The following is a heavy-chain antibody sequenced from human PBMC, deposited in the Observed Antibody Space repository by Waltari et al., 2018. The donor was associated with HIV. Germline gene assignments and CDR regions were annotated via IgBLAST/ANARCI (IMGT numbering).Heavy chain of an antibody. V-gene: IGHV4-38-2*01. D-gene: IGHD1-1*01. J-gene: IGHJ4*02. CDR1: GYSISSGYY. CDR3: ARQEQLAYFFDY. CDR2: IYQWIGNIYHIGST. Sequence: QVQLQESGPGLVKPSETLSLTCAVSGYSISSGYYWGWIRQPPGKGLEWIGTIYQWIGNIYHIGSTYYHPSLRGRVTMSVDTSRNQFSLNLSSVTAADTAVYYCARQEQLAYFFDYWGRGTLVTVSS.